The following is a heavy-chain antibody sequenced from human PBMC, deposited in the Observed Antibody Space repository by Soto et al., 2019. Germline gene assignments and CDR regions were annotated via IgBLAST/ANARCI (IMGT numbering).Heavy chain of an antibody. V-gene: IGHV3-21*01. CDR3: ARAGAGATGRALWFDP. CDR2: ISSSSSYI. J-gene: IGHJ5*02. CDR1: GFTFSSYS. D-gene: IGHD1-26*01. Sequence: GGSLRLSCAASGFTFSSYSMNWVRHAPGKGLEWVSSISSSSSYIYYADSVKGRFTISRDNAKNSLYLQMNSLRAEDTAVYYCARAGAGATGRALWFDPWGQGTLVTVSS.